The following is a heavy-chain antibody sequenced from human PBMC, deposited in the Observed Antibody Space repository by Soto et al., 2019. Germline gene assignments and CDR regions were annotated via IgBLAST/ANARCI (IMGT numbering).Heavy chain of an antibody. CDR1: GYTFTSYD. D-gene: IGHD6-13*01. J-gene: IGHJ3*02. V-gene: IGHV1-8*01. CDR2: MNPNSGNT. CDR3: ASDDIAAAGTGHDAFDI. Sequence: ASVKVSCKASGYTFTSYDINWVRQATGQGLEWMGWMNPNSGNTGYAQKFQGRVTMTRNTSISTAYMELSSLRSDDTAVYYCASDDIAAAGTGHDAFDIWGQGTMVTVSS.